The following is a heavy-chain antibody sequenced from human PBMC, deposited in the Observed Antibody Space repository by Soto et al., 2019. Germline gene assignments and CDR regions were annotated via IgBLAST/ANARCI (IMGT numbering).Heavy chain of an antibody. CDR3: ARDFWSGFCFDY. V-gene: IGHV3-30*03. J-gene: IGHJ4*02. CDR1: GFTFRTFG. Sequence: QVQLVDSGGGVVQPGRSLRLTCVASGFTFRTFGMHWVRQAPGKGLGWVAVISDDGSNKYYADSVKGRFAISRDNSKNTLYLQMNSLGAEDTAVYYCARDFWSGFCFDYWGQGTLVTVSS. CDR2: ISDDGSNK. D-gene: IGHD3-3*01.